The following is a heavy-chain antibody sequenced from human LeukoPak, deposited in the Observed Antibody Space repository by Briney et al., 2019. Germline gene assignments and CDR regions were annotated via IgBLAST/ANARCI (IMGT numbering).Heavy chain of an antibody. CDR1: GFTFSRYE. D-gene: IGHD3-10*02. CDR2: ISSSGSTI. V-gene: IGHV3-48*03. CDR3: AELGITMIGGV. J-gene: IGHJ6*04. Sequence: PGGSLRLSCMGFGFTFSRYEMNWVRQAPGKGLEWVSYISSSGSTIYYADSVKGRFTISRDNAKNSLYLQMNSLRAEDTAVYYCAELGITMIGGVWGKGTTVTISS.